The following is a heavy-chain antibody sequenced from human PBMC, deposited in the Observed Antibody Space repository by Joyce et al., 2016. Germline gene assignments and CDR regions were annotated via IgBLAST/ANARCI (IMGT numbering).Heavy chain of an antibody. J-gene: IGHJ3*02. CDR1: GDFVSSNSAA. CDR3: ARDAGVGLDALDI. V-gene: IGHV6-1*01. CDR2: TLYRSKWYN. D-gene: IGHD3-10*01. Sequence: QVQLQQSGPGLVKPSQILSLTCAISGDFVSSNSAAWNWIRQSPSRGLEWLGRTLYRSKWYNDYAVSVRSRISSNPDTSKNLFSLHLNSVTPEDTAVYYCARDAGVGLDALDIWGQGTMVTVSS.